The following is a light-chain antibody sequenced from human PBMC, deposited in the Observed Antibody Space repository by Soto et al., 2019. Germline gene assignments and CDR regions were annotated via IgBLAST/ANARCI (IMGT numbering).Light chain of an antibody. CDR2: KAS. Sequence: DIQMTQSHSTLSASVGDRVIITCRASQSIINWLAWYQHKPGKAPNLLIYKASSLKSGVPSRFSGSGSGTEFTLTISSLQPDDFATYYCQQYDTFWTFGQGTKVDI. CDR1: QSIINW. J-gene: IGKJ1*01. CDR3: QQYDTFWT. V-gene: IGKV1-5*03.